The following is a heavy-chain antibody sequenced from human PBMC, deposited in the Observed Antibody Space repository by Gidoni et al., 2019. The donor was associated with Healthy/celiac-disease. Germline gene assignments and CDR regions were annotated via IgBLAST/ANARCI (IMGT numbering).Heavy chain of an antibody. J-gene: IGHJ6*02. CDR1: GVTFSSYG. Sequence: QVQLVESGGGVVQPGRSLRLSCAASGVTFSSYGMHWVRQAPGKGLEWVAVIWYDGSNKYYADSVKGRFTISRDNSKNTLYLQMNSLRAEDTAVYYCAGEEEAAVAGDYYYGMDVWGQGTTVTVSS. CDR3: AGEEEAAVAGDYYYGMDV. CDR2: IWYDGSNK. V-gene: IGHV3-33*01. D-gene: IGHD6-19*01.